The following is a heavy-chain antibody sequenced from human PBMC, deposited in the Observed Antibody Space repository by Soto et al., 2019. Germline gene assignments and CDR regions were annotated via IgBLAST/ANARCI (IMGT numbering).Heavy chain of an antibody. CDR1: GFTFSSYA. V-gene: IGHV3-23*01. CDR3: GKRCSSSTFDL. D-gene: IGHD6-6*01. Sequence: EVQLLESGGGLVQPGESLRLSCAASGFTFSSYAMSWVRQAPGKGLEWVSVISGSDDSTYYADSVKGRFTISRDNFMNTLNLKMNSLRAGDTVVYYFGKRCSSSTFDLWGQGTVVSVSS. CDR2: ISGSDDST. J-gene: IGHJ4*02.